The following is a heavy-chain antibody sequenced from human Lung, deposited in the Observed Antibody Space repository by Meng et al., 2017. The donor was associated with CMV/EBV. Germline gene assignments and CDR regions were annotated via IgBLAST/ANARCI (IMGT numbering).Heavy chain of an antibody. V-gene: IGHV1-18*01. CDR1: GYTFTSYG. CDR3: ARRKRDGYNYSLDL. J-gene: IGHJ5*02. Sequence: SGYTFTSYGLNWVRHAPGQGLEWMGWISPYNGDTHYTQKFQGRVTMTTDTSTNTAYMELGSLRSDDTAMYFCARRKRDGYNYSLDLWGQGTLVTVSS. CDR2: ISPYNGDT. D-gene: IGHD5-24*01.